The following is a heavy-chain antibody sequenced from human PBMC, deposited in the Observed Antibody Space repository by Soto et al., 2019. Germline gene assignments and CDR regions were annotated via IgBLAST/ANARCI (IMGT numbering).Heavy chain of an antibody. D-gene: IGHD3-3*01. J-gene: IGHJ6*02. CDR3: ARDPSTIFGVGYPLEGVAYYGMDV. CDR2: IIPIFGTA. V-gene: IGHV1-69*13. Sequence: ASVKVSCKASGGTFSSYAISWVRQAPGQGLEWMGGIIPIFGTANYAQKFQGRVTITADESTSTAYMELSSLRSEDTAVYYCARDPSTIFGVGYPLEGVAYYGMDVWGQGTTVTVSS. CDR1: GGTFSSYA.